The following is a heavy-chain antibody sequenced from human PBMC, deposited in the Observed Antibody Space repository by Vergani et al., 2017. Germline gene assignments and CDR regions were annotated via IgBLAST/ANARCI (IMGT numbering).Heavy chain of an antibody. Sequence: EVQLLESGGGLVQPGESLRLSCTVSGFTFSSYAMSWVRQAPGKGLEWVSAISGSGGSTYYADSVKGRFTISRDNSKNTLYLQMNSLRAEDTAVYYCAKESFAGLNYFDYWGQGTLVTVSS. CDR3: AKESFAGLNYFDY. V-gene: IGHV3-23*01. CDR2: ISGSGGST. CDR1: GFTFSSYA. D-gene: IGHD3-16*01. J-gene: IGHJ4*02.